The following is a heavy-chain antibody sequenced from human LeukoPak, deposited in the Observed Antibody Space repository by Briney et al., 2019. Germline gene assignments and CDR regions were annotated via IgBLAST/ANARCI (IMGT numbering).Heavy chain of an antibody. Sequence: SETLSLTCTVSGGSISSYYWSWIRQPAGKGLEWIGRIYTSGSTNYNPSLKSRVTMSVDTSENQFSLKLSSVTAADTAVYYCAGDSRDYYYYGMDVWGQGTTVTVSS. V-gene: IGHV4-4*07. J-gene: IGHJ6*02. CDR2: IYTSGST. CDR3: AGDSRDYYYYGMDV. CDR1: GGSISSYY.